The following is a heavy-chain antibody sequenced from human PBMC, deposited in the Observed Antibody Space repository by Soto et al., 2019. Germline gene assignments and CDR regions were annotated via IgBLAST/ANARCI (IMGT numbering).Heavy chain of an antibody. D-gene: IGHD5-18*01. V-gene: IGHV3-30*18. Sequence: PGGSLRLSCAASGFTFSSYGMHWVRQAPGKGLEWVAVISYDGSNKYYADSVKGRFTISRDNSKNTLYLQMNSLRAEDTAVYYCAKSRGSKWWIQLSRVDTQYGMDVWGQGTTVTVSS. CDR1: GFTFSSYG. J-gene: IGHJ6*02. CDR2: ISYDGSNK. CDR3: AKSRGSKWWIQLSRVDTQYGMDV.